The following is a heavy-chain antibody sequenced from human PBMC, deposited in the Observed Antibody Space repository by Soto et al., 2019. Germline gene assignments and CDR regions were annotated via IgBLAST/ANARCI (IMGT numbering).Heavy chain of an antibody. CDR1: GDRLHIGGYY. J-gene: IGHJ5*02. V-gene: IGHV4-31*02. D-gene: IGHD2-2*01. CDR3: GRDLTSNANCIDP. Sequence: TLSLTCSVAGDRLHIGGYYWTWIRQRPGEGLEWMGYIYYTGKTYYNPSLESRLTMSVERSKNQFSLKLNSVTAADTAVYYCGRDLTSNANCIDPWGQGTLVTGSS. CDR2: IYYTGKT.